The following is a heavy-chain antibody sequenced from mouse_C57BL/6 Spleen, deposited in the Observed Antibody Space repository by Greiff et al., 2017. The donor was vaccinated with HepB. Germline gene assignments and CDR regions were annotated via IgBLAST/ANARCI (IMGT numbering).Heavy chain of an antibody. CDR2: IDPETGGT. CDR3: TRSDAVYYRYWFAY. V-gene: IGHV1-15*01. J-gene: IGHJ3*01. D-gene: IGHD2-3*01. CDR1: GYTFTDYE. Sequence: VQLQQSGAELVRPGASVTLSCKASGYTFTDYEMHWVKQTPVHGLEWIGAIDPETGGTAYNQKFKGKAILTADKSSSTAYMELRSLTSEDSAVYYCTRSDAVYYRYWFAYWGQVTLVTVSA.